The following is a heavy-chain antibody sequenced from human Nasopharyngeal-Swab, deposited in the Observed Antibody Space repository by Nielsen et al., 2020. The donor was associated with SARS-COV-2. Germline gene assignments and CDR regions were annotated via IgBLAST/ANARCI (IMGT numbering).Heavy chain of an antibody. CDR3: AHKGDSSAYFDY. D-gene: IGHD3-22*01. Sequence: SGPTLVKPTQTFTLTCTFSGFSLSTSGVGVGWIRQPPGKALEWLALIYWDDDKRYSLSLKSRLTITKDTSKNQMVLTLTNMDPVDTATYYCAHKGDSSAYFDYWGQGTLVTVSS. J-gene: IGHJ4*02. CDR1: GFSLSTSGVG. CDR2: IYWDDDK. V-gene: IGHV2-5*02.